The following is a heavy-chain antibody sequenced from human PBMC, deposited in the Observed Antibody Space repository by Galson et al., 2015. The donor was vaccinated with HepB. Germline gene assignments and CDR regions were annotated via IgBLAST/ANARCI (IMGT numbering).Heavy chain of an antibody. CDR3: ARRSARPNYFDY. Sequence: SLRLSCAASGFTFSSYWMGWVRQAPGKGLERVANIKQDGSEKYYVDSVKGRFTISRDNAKNSLYLQMNSLRAEDTAVYYCARRSARPNYFDYWGQGTLVTVSS. CDR2: IKQDGSEK. CDR1: GFTFSSYW. V-gene: IGHV3-7*03. D-gene: IGHD6-25*01. J-gene: IGHJ4*02.